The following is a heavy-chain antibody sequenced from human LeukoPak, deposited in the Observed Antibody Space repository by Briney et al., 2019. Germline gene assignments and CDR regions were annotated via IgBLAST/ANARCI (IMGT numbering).Heavy chain of an antibody. CDR2: IYYSGST. V-gene: IGHV4-39*01. D-gene: IGHD3-9*01. Sequence: SETLSLTCTVSGGSISSSSYYWGWIRQPPGKGLEWIGSIYYSGSTYYNPSLKSRVIISVDTSKNQFSLKLSSVTAADTAVYYCARQPILTGYPYFDYWGQGTLVTVSS. J-gene: IGHJ4*02. CDR1: GGSISSSSYY. CDR3: ARQPILTGYPYFDY.